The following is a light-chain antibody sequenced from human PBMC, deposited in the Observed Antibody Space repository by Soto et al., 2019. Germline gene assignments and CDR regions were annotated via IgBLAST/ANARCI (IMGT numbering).Light chain of an antibody. CDR2: EGS. CDR3: CSYADSGGV. J-gene: IGLJ1*01. V-gene: IGLV2-23*01. Sequence: QSALTQPASVSGSPGQSITISCTGISSDVGSFNLVSWYQHHPDKAPKLMIYEGSKRPSGVSNRFSGSKSGNTASLTISGLQAEDEADYYCCSYADSGGVFGTGTKLTVL. CDR1: SSDVGSFNL.